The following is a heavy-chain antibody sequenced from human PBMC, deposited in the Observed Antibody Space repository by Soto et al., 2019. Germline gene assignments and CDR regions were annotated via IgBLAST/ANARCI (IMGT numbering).Heavy chain of an antibody. CDR3: APNTRHGLSDYYYYYYMDV. CDR1: GFTFSSYW. CDR2: INSDGSST. Sequence: GGSLRLSCAASGFTFSSYWMHWVRQAPGKGLVWVSRINSDGSSTSYADSVKGRFTISRDNAKNTLYLQMNSLRAEDTAVYSCAPNTRHGLSDYYYYYYMDVWGKGTTVTVSS. V-gene: IGHV3-74*01. D-gene: IGHD3-16*02. J-gene: IGHJ6*03.